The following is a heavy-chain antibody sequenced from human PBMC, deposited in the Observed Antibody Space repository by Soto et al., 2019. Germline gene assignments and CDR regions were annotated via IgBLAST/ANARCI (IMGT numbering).Heavy chain of an antibody. V-gene: IGHV5-51*01. Sequence: PGESLKISCKGSGYSFTSYWIGWVRQMPGKGLEWMGIIYPGDSDTRYSPSFQGQVTISADKSISTAYLQWSSLKASDTAMYYCASRHDYSYHYYGMDVWGQGTTVTVSS. D-gene: IGHD2-15*01. J-gene: IGHJ6*02. CDR2: IYPGDSDT. CDR1: GYSFTSYW. CDR3: ASRHDYSYHYYGMDV.